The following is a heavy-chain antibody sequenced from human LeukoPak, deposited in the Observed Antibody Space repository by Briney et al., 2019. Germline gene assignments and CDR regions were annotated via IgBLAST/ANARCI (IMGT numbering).Heavy chain of an antibody. Sequence: PGGSLRLSCAASGFIFSSHGMHWVRQAPGKGLEWVAFIRYDGSNQYYADSVKGRFTISRDNSKNTLYLQMNSLRAEDTAVYYCAKGLKYSDSSGYPSWGQGTLVTVSS. CDR1: GFIFSSHG. J-gene: IGHJ4*02. CDR2: IRYDGSNQ. D-gene: IGHD3-22*01. V-gene: IGHV3-30*02. CDR3: AKGLKYSDSSGYPS.